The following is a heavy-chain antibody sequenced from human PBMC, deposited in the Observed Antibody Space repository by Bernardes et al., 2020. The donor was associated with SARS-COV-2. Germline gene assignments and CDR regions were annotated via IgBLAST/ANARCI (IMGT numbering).Heavy chain of an antibody. CDR2: ISASNGNT. V-gene: IGHV1-18*01. CDR1: GYSFTNHG. D-gene: IGHD5-12*01. CDR3: ARTSIGYMGRFDH. Sequence: ASVKVSCKASGYSFTNHGIVWVRQAPGQGLEWMGWISASNGNTNYAQKLQGRVTMTTDTSTGTAYMELKSLRSDDTAVFFCARTSIGYMGRFDHWGQGTLVSVSS. J-gene: IGHJ4*02.